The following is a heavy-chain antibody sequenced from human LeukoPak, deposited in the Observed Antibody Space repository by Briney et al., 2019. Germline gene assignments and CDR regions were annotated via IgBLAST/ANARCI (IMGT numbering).Heavy chain of an antibody. J-gene: IGHJ4*02. CDR3: ASGGPDYYDSSGYTYYFDY. V-gene: IGHV3-48*01. Sequence: PGGALRLSCVASGFTFSSYSMNGVRQAPGKGGEGVSYISSSSSTIYYAGSVKGRFTISRDNAKNSLYLQMNSLRAEDTAVYYCASGGPDYYDSSGYTYYFDYWGQGTLVTVSS. CDR1: GFTFSSYS. D-gene: IGHD3-22*01. CDR2: ISSSSSTI.